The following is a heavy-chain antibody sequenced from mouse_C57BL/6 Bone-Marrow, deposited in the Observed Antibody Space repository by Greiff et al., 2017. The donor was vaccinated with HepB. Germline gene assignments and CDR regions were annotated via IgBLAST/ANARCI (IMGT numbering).Heavy chain of an antibody. CDR2: IWSGGST. V-gene: IGHV2-2*01. J-gene: IGHJ3*01. CDR1: GFSLTSYG. D-gene: IGHD3-3*01. Sequence: VKVVESGPGLVQPSQSLSITCTVSGFSLTSYGVHWVRQSPGKGLEWLGVIWSGGSTDYNAAFISRLSISKDNSKSQVFFKMNRLQADDTAIYYCARNGGDEGFAYWGQGTLVTVSA. CDR3: ARNGGDEGFAY.